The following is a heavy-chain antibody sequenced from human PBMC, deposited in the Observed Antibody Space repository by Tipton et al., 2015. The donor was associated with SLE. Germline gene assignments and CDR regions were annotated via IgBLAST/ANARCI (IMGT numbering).Heavy chain of an antibody. CDR2: IYHSGST. V-gene: IGHV4-4*02. CDR1: GGSISSSNW. J-gene: IGHJ4*02. Sequence: TLSLTCAVSGGSISSSNWWSWVRQPPGKGLEWIGEIYHSGSTNYNPSLKSRVTISVDKSKNQFSLKLSSVTAANTAVYYWARAHSITIFGVVIHGYFDYWGQGTLVTVSS. D-gene: IGHD3-3*01. CDR3: ARAHSITIFGVVIHGYFDY.